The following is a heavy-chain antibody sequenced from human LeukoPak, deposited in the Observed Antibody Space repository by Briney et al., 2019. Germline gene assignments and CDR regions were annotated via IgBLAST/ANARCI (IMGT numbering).Heavy chain of an antibody. CDR1: GYTFTSYY. J-gene: IGHJ4*02. V-gene: IGHV1-69*13. D-gene: IGHD1-26*01. CDR3: ARDSASDGQVGATGDFDY. Sequence: SVKVSCKASGYTFTSYYMHWVRQAPGQGLEWMGGIIPIFGTANYAQKFQGRVTITADESTSTAYMELSSLRSEDTAVYYCARDSASDGQVGATGDFDYWGQGTLVTVSS. CDR2: IIPIFGTA.